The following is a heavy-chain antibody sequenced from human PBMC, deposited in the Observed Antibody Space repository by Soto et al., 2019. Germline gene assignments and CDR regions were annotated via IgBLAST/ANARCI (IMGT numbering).Heavy chain of an antibody. V-gene: IGHV1-18*01. D-gene: IGHD3-10*01. Sequence: QVQLVQSGAEVKKPGASVKVSCKASGYTFTSYGISWVRQAPGQGREWMGWISAYNGNTNYAQKLQGRVTMTTDTPTSTAYMELMSMRSDDTAVYYCARDYYGSGRLNAHTWFDPWGQGTLVTVSS. CDR3: ARDYYGSGRLNAHTWFDP. J-gene: IGHJ5*02. CDR1: GYTFTSYG. CDR2: ISAYNGNT.